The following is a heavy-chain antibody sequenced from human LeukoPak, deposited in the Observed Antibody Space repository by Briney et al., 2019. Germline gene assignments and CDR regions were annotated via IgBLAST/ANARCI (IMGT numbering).Heavy chain of an antibody. CDR2: IWYDGSNK. J-gene: IGHJ3*02. Sequence: PGGSLRLSCAASGFTFSSYGMHWVRQAPGKGLEWVAVIWYDGSNKYYADSVKGRFTISRDNSKNTLYLQMNSLRAEDTAVYYCACPHDYGDYVGAFDIWGQGTKVTVSS. CDR1: GFTFSSYG. CDR3: ACPHDYGDYVGAFDI. V-gene: IGHV3-30*02. D-gene: IGHD4-17*01.